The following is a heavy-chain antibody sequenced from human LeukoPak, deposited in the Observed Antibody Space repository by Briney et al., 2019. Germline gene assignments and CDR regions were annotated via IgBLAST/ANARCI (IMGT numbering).Heavy chain of an antibody. CDR2: IYYSGST. V-gene: IGHV4-39*07. CDR1: GGSVSRSPYY. CDR3: AREGYSSPDS. J-gene: IGHJ4*02. D-gene: IGHD5-18*01. Sequence: PSETLSLTCTVSGGSVSRSPYYWGWIRQPPGKGLEWIGNIYYSGSTYYNPSLKSRVTISVDTSKNQFSLKVTSVTASDTAVYYCAREGYSSPDSWGQGILVTVSS.